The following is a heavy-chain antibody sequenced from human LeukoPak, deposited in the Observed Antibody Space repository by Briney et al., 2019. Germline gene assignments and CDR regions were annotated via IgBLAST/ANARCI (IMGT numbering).Heavy chain of an antibody. D-gene: IGHD6-13*01. CDR3: ARTYSGSWRVEYYFDY. CDR2: INPNSGGT. CDR1: GYTFTGYY. V-gene: IGHV1-2*02. Sequence: ASVKVSCKASGYTFTGYYMHWVRQAPGQGLEWMGWINPNSGGTNYAQKFQGRVTMTRDTSISTAYMELSRLRSDDTAVYYCARTYSGSWRVEYYFDYWGQGTLVTVSS. J-gene: IGHJ4*02.